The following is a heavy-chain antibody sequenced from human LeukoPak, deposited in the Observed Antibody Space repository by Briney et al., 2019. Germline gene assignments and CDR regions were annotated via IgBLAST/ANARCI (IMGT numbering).Heavy chain of an antibody. CDR2: INHSGST. CDR3: ARTYPTGWFDP. V-gene: IGHV4-34*01. D-gene: IGHD1-14*01. CDR1: GGSFSGYY. Sequence: SETLSLTCAVYGGSFSGYYWSRIRQPPGKGLEWIGEINHSGSTNYNPSLKSRVTISVDTSKNQFSLKLSTVTAADTAVYYCARTYPTGWFDPWGQGTLVTVSS. J-gene: IGHJ5*02.